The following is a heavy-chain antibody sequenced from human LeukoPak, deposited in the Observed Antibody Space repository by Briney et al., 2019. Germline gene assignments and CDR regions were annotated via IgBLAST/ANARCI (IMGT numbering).Heavy chain of an antibody. CDR3: TREAGPAYCSTASCLNWFDP. Sequence: GGSLRLSCEASRFTFSSSWMSWVRQAPGKGLEWVANIKQDGSDKYYVDSVKGRFPISRDNAKNSLYLEMNSLRAEDTAVYYCTREAGPAYCSTASCLNWFDPWGQGTLVTVSS. J-gene: IGHJ5*02. CDR1: RFTFSSSW. D-gene: IGHD2-2*01. CDR2: IKQDGSDK. V-gene: IGHV3-7*05.